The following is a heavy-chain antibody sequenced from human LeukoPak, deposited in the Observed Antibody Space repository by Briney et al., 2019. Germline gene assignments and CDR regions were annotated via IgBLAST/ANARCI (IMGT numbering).Heavy chain of an antibody. CDR3: AREAWGSTRYYYYMDV. D-gene: IGHD2-2*01. J-gene: IGHJ6*03. V-gene: IGHV3-53*01. CDR2: IYSGGST. Sequence: GGSLRPSCAASGFTVSSNYMSWVRQAPGKGLEWVSVIYSGGSTYYADSVKGRFTISRDNSKNTLYLQMNSLRAEDTAVYYCAREAWGSTRYYYYMDVWGKGTTVTVSS. CDR1: GFTVSSNY.